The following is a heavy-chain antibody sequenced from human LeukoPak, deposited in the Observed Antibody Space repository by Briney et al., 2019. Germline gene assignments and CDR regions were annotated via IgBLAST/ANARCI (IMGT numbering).Heavy chain of an antibody. CDR2: MNPNSGNT. J-gene: IGHJ3*02. CDR3: ARGAYYDILPGSDDAFDI. CDR1: GYTFTSYD. Sequence: VASVKVSCKASGYTFTSYDINWVRQATGQGLEWMGWMNPNSGNTGYAQKFQGRVTMTRNTSISTAYMELSSLRSEDTAVYYCARGAYYDILPGSDDAFDIWGQGKMVTVSS. V-gene: IGHV1-8*01. D-gene: IGHD3-9*01.